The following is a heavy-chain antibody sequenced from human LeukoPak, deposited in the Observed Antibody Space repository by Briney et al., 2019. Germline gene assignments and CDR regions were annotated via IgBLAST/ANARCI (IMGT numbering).Heavy chain of an antibody. D-gene: IGHD6-13*01. J-gene: IGHJ5*02. CDR2: IIPIFGTA. CDR3: ARAAGGRQLVFWFDP. V-gene: IGHV1-69*13. CDR1: GGTFSSYA. Sequence: GASVKVSCKASGGTFSSYAISWVRQAPGQGLEWMGGIIPIFGTANYAQKFQGRVTITADESTSTAYMELSSLRSEDTAVYYCARAAGGRQLVFWFDPWGQGTLVTVSS.